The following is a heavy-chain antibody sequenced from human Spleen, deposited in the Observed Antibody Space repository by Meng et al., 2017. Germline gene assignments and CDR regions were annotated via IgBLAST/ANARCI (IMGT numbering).Heavy chain of an antibody. J-gene: IGHJ5*02. D-gene: IGHD3-22*01. CDR1: GGSISSSTYY. V-gene: IGHV4-39*01. CDR3: AGLPRDSSAGNWFDP. Sequence: QLQLQESGPGLVKPSETLSLTCTFSGGSISSSTYYWAWIRQPPGKGLEWIGSINYGGHTYYNPSLKSRVTISVDTSKNQFSLNLSSVTAADTAMYYCAGLPRDSSAGNWFDPWGQGTLVTVSS. CDR2: INYGGHT.